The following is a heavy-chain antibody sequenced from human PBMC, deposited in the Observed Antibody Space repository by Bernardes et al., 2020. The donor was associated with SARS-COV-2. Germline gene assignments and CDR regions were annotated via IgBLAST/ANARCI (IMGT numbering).Heavy chain of an antibody. CDR2: ISGSGGST. Sequence: GGSLRLSCSASGFTFSSYSMTWVRQAPGKGLEWVSGISGSGGSTYYADSVKGRFTISRDISKNTLYLQLNSLRVDDTAVYYCAKGMVGSSWYGFDYWGHGALVTVSS. V-gene: IGHV3-23*01. D-gene: IGHD6-13*01. J-gene: IGHJ4*01. CDR3: AKGMVGSSWYGFDY. CDR1: GFTFSSYS.